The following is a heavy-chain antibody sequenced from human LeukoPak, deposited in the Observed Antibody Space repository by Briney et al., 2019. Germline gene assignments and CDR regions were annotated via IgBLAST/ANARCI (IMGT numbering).Heavy chain of an antibody. J-gene: IGHJ4*02. V-gene: IGHV3-48*01. CDR3: ARDILTGYSPFDY. CDR2: ISSSSTI. D-gene: IGHD3-9*01. CDR1: GFTFSSYS. Sequence: GGSLRLSCAASGFTFSSYSMNWVRQAPGKGLEWVSYISSSSTIYYADSVKGRFTISRDNAKNSLYLQMNSLRAEDTAVYYCARDILTGYSPFDYWGQGTLVTVSS.